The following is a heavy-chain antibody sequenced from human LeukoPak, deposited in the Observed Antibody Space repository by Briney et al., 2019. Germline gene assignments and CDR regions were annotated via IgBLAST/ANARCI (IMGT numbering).Heavy chain of an antibody. Sequence: SVTLSLTCTVSGGSISSSSYYWGWIRQPPGKGLEWIGSIYYSGSTYYNPSLKSRVTISVDTSKNQFSLKLSSVTAADTAVYYCARRNDYGDYGYFDYWGQGTLVTVSS. CDR3: ARRNDYGDYGYFDY. CDR2: IYYSGST. D-gene: IGHD4-17*01. CDR1: GGSISSSSYY. J-gene: IGHJ4*02. V-gene: IGHV4-39*01.